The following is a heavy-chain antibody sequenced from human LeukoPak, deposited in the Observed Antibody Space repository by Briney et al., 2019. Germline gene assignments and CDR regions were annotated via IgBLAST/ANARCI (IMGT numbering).Heavy chain of an antibody. CDR3: ARLTPAAGRLYFVD. CDR1: GFTVNSNY. CDR2: LYNTGNT. J-gene: IGHJ4*02. V-gene: IGHV3-53*01. Sequence: EGSLRLSCAASGFTVNSNYLSWVRQAPGKGLEWVSTLYNTGNTYYANSVKGRFSISRDNSKNTLFLQTNSLRAEDTAVYYCARLTPAAGRLYFVDWGPGTLVTVSS. D-gene: IGHD6-13*01.